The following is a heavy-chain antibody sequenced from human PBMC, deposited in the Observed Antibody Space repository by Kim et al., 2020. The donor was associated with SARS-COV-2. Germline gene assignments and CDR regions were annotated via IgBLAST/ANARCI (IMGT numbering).Heavy chain of an antibody. D-gene: IGHD3-10*01. CDR2: MWYDGTNK. CDR1: GFTFSSYG. J-gene: IGHJ6*02. Sequence: GGSLRLSCAASGFTFSSYGMHWVRQAQGKGLEWVALMWYDGTNKYYVDSVKGRFTISRDNSKNTLYLQMNSLRAEDTAVYYCAKDSASKWFGDSFPYSGMHVWGQGTTVTVSS. CDR3: AKDSASKWFGDSFPYSGMHV. V-gene: IGHV3-33*06.